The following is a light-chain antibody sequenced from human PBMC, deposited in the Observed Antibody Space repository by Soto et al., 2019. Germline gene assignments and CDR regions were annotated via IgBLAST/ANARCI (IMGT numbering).Light chain of an antibody. V-gene: IGKV3-11*01. CDR2: DAS. J-gene: IGKJ5*01. CDR1: QSVTSY. Sequence: EIVLTQSPATPSLSPGERATLSCRASQSVTSYLAWYQQRPGQAPRLLIYDASTRATGIPARFSGSGSGTDFTLTIDNLEPEDFAIYYCQQRNNWPPITFGQGTRLEI. CDR3: QQRNNWPPIT.